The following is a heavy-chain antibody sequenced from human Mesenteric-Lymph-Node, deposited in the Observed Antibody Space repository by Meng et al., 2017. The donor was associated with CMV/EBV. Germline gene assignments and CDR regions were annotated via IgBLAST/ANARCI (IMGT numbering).Heavy chain of an antibody. CDR1: GFTFNTYI. CDR3: ARDSTPGLYYYGMDV. CDR2: ISYDGSNK. Sequence: GESLKISCAASGFTFNTYIMNWVRQAPGKGLEWVAVISYDGSNKYYADSVKGRFTVSRDNAKNSLYLQMNSLRAEDTAVYYCARDSTPGLYYYGMDVWGQGTTVTVSS. J-gene: IGHJ6*02. V-gene: IGHV3-30-3*01. D-gene: IGHD1-14*01.